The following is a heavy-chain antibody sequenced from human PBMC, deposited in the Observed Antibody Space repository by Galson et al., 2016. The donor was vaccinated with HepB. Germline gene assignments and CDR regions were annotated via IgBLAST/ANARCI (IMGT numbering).Heavy chain of an antibody. D-gene: IGHD3-22*01. Sequence: PGESLKISCKGSGYTFTRYWIGWVRQMPGKGLEWLGIIYSGDSDTRYSPSFQGQVTISADKSISTSYLQWSSLKASEPAMYYCARPRSPYDPFDHWGQGTLVTGSS. V-gene: IGHV5-51*01. CDR2: IYSGDSDT. CDR1: GYTFTRYW. J-gene: IGHJ4*02. CDR3: ARPRSPYDPFDH.